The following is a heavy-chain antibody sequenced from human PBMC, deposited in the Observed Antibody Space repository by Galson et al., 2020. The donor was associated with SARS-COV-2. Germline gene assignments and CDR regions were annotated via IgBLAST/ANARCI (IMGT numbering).Heavy chain of an antibody. V-gene: IGHV3-15*01. CDR1: GFTFSSYG. CDR3: TTDQWNVEGGYFDWLFRANYGMDV. J-gene: IGHJ6*02. Sequence: GESLKISCAASGFTFSSYGMHWVRQAPGKGLEWVGRIKSKTDGGTTDYAAPVKGRFTISRDDSKNTLYLQMNSLKTEDTAVYYCTTDQWNVEGGYFDWLFRANYGMDVWGQGTTVTVSS. CDR2: IKSKTDGGTT. D-gene: IGHD3-9*01.